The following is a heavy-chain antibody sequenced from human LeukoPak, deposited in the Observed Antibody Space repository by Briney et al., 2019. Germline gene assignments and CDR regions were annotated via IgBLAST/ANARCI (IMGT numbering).Heavy chain of an antibody. V-gene: IGHV4-39*01. CDR1: GGSISSNTYF. D-gene: IGHD5/OR15-5a*01. J-gene: IGHJ5*02. CDR3: ATSDTVSTYSWFDP. CDR2: IRYSGST. Sequence: SETLSLTCNVSGGSISSNTYFWGWIRRPPGKGLEWIGSIRYSGSTYYNPSLKSRVTISVDTSNNQFSLHLTSLTAADTAVYYCATSDTVSTYSWFDPWGLGTLVTV.